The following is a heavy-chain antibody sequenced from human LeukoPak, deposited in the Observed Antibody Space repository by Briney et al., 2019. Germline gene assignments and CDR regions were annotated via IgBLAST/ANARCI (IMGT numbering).Heavy chain of an antibody. CDR2: IYSSGST. J-gene: IGHJ4*02. V-gene: IGHV3-53*01. CDR3: TRAEFSNSFDD. CDR1: GFTVISNY. D-gene: IGHD6-6*01. Sequence: GSLRLSCAASGFTVISNYMSWVRQTPGRGLEWVAFIYSSGSTYYAESVEGRFTISRDNSKNTLYLEMTSLRVEDTAVYYCTRAEFSNSFDDWGQGTLVLVSS.